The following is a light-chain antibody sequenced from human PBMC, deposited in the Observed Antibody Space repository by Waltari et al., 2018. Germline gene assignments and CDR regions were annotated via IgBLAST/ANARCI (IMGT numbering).Light chain of an antibody. CDR3: HQYYSSPHT. V-gene: IGKV4-1*01. J-gene: IGKJ2*01. CDR1: QTVLHNSNNKNY. CDR2: WAS. Sequence: DIVLTQSPDSLAVSLGERAPIHCKSSQTVLHNSNNKNYLAWFQQKPGQPPKLLIYWASTRESGVPDRFSGSGSGTDFTLTISGLQAEDVAVYYCHQYYSSPHTFGQGTKLEIK.